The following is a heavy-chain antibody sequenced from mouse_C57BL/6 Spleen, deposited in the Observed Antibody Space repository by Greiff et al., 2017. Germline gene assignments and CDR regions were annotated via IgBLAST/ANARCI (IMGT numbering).Heavy chain of an antibody. Sequence: QVQLQQPGAELVRPGSSVKLSCKASGYTFTSYWLEWVKQRPGQGLEWIGNIYPSDSETHYNQKFKDKAPLTVDKSSSTAYMQLSSLTSEDSAVYYFARDDGYPFAYWGQGTLVTVSA. CDR2: IYPSDSET. V-gene: IGHV1-61*01. CDR3: ARDDGYPFAY. J-gene: IGHJ3*01. CDR1: GYTFTSYW. D-gene: IGHD2-3*01.